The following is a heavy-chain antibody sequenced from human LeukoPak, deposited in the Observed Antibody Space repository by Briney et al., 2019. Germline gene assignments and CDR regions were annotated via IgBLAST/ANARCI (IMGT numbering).Heavy chain of an antibody. V-gene: IGHV4-30-2*01. D-gene: IGHD3-3*01. CDR1: GGSISSGGYY. J-gene: IGHJ5*02. Sequence: SQTLSLTCTVSGGSISSGGYYWSWIRQPPGKGLEWIGEINHSGSTNYNPSLKSRVTISVDTSKNQFSLKLSSVTAADTAVYYCARRAYYDFWSGLYNWFDPWGQGTLVTVSS. CDR3: ARRAYYDFWSGLYNWFDP. CDR2: INHSGST.